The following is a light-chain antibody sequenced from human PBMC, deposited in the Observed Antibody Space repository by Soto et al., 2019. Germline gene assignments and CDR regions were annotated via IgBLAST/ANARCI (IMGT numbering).Light chain of an antibody. CDR2: AAS. Sequence: DIQMTQSPSSLSASVGDRVTITCRASQRINSYLNWYQQKPGKAPKPLIYAASSLQSGVPSRFSGSGSGTDFTVTISSLQPEDLESYYCQQSYSTPRTFGGGTKVEIK. CDR3: QQSYSTPRT. CDR1: QRINSY. J-gene: IGKJ4*01. V-gene: IGKV1-39*01.